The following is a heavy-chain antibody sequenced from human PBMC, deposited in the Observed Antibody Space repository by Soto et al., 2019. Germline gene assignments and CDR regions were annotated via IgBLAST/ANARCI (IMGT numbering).Heavy chain of an antibody. CDR1: VYSLPNYW. D-gene: IGHD4-17*01. CDR3: ARRQTTVTSRAFDI. Sequence: GESLKISCKGSVYSLPNYWIGWVRQMPGKGLEWMGIIYPGDSDTRYSPSFQGQVTISADKSISTAYLQWSSLKASDTAMYYCARRQTTVTSRAFDIWGQGTMVTVSS. V-gene: IGHV5-51*01. J-gene: IGHJ3*02. CDR2: IYPGDSDT.